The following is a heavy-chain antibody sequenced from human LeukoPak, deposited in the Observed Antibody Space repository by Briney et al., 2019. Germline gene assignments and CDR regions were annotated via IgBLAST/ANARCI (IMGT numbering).Heavy chain of an antibody. D-gene: IGHD6-19*01. Sequence: TSETLSLTCAVYGGSFSGYYWSWIRQPPGKGLEWIGEINHSGSTNYNPSLKSRVTISVDTSKNQFSLKLSSVTAADTAVYYCARHGSSYSSGWYRRADWFDPWGQGTLVTVSS. V-gene: IGHV4-34*01. CDR1: GGSFSGYY. CDR3: ARHGSSYSSGWYRRADWFDP. J-gene: IGHJ5*02. CDR2: INHSGST.